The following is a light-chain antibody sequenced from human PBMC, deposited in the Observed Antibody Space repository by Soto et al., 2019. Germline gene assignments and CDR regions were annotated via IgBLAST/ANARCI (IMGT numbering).Light chain of an antibody. Sequence: DIQMTQSPSSPSASVGGRVTITCRASQSINSFLNWYQQKPGRAPKVLIFAASSLQSGVPSRFSGSGSGTDFTLTISSLQPEDFATYYCQQSYSTPVTFGGGTKVDIK. V-gene: IGKV1-39*01. CDR2: AAS. CDR1: QSINSF. J-gene: IGKJ4*01. CDR3: QQSYSTPVT.